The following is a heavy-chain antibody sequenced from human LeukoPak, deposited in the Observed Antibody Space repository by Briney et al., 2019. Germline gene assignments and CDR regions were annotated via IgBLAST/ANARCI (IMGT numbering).Heavy chain of an antibody. J-gene: IGHJ5*02. V-gene: IGHV3-30*04. CDR3: ARIGHGWTYGGGLDP. CDR1: GVPFSLYS. CDR2: ISHDGEKT. Sequence: GTSLRLSCAASGVPFSLYSMHWVRQAPGKGLECVAIISHDGEKTFYSESVRGRFTISRDNWKNTMSLQMDSLRPEDTAMYHCARIGHGWTYGGGLDPRGQGTLVIV. D-gene: IGHD4-23*01.